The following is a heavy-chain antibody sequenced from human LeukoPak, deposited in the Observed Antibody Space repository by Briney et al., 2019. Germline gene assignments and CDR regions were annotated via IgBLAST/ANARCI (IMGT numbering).Heavy chain of an antibody. D-gene: IGHD2-8*01. J-gene: IGHJ5*02. Sequence: GVSLRLSCAASGFTFSSYSMNWVRQAPGKGLEWVSSISSSSSYIYYADSVKGRFTISRDNAKTSLYLQMNSLRAEDTAVYYCARGCPSTLGDWFDPWGQGTLVTVSS. CDR2: ISSSSSYI. CDR1: GFTFSSYS. CDR3: ARGCPSTLGDWFDP. V-gene: IGHV3-21*01.